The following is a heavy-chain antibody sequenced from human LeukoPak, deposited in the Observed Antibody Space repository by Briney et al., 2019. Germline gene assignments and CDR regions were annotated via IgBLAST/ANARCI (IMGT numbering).Heavy chain of an antibody. D-gene: IGHD3-9*01. CDR3: AKAADPYDILTGYYRWYYYYYYYMDV. CDR2: ISGSGGST. CDR1: GFTFSSYA. V-gene: IGHV3-23*01. Sequence: GGSLRLSCAASGFTFSSYAMSWVRQAPGKGLEWVSAISGSGGSTYYADSVKGRFTISRDNSKNTLYLQMNSLRAEDTAVYYCAKAADPYDILTGYYRWYYYYYYYMDVWGKGTTVTVSS. J-gene: IGHJ6*03.